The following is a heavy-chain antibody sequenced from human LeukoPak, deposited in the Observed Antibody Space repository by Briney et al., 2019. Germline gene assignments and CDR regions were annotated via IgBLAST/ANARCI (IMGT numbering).Heavy chain of an antibody. CDR1: GFTFSTYV. CDR2: ISGSGGST. Sequence: GGSLRLSCSASGFTFSTYVMSWVRQAPGKGLEWVSAISGSGGSTYYADSVKGRFTISRDNSKNTLYLQMSSLRTEDTAVYYCVKASSDYYYDSWGQGTLVTVSS. D-gene: IGHD3-22*01. V-gene: IGHV3-23*01. J-gene: IGHJ5*01. CDR3: VKASSDYYYDS.